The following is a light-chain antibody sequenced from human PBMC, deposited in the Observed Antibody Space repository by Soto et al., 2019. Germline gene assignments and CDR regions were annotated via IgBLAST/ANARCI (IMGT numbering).Light chain of an antibody. J-gene: IGKJ1*01. CDR3: QQYKSDLWT. Sequence: DIQMTQSPSTLSASVGDRVTITCRASQSISSWLAWYQQKAGKAPKLLIYKASSLESGVPSRFSGSGSGTEFTLTISSLQPDDFATYYCQQYKSDLWTFGQGTKVEIQ. V-gene: IGKV1-5*03. CDR1: QSISSW. CDR2: KAS.